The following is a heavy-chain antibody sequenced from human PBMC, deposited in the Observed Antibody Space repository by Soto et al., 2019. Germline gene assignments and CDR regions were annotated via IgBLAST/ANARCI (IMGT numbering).Heavy chain of an antibody. J-gene: IGHJ4*02. CDR1: GVTFSDYY. V-gene: IGHV3-11*06. Sequence: KPGGSLRLSCAASGVTFSDYYMSWIRQAPGKGLEWVSYISSSSSYTNYADSVKGRFTISRDNAKNSLYLQMNSLRAEDTAVYYCARVRYCSSTSCSSFDYWGQGTLVTVSS. D-gene: IGHD2-2*01. CDR3: ARVRYCSSTSCSSFDY. CDR2: ISSSSSYT.